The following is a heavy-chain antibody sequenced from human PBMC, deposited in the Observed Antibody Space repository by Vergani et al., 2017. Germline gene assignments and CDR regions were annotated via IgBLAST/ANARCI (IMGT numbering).Heavy chain of an antibody. Sequence: QVQLQESGPGLVKPSQTLSLTCTVSGGSISSGDYYWGWIRQPPGKGLEWIGYIYYSGSTYYNPSLKSRVTISVDTSKNQFSLHLSSVTAADTAIYYCARDVGYCGPDKCFHNSFDPWGQGTLVTVSS. CDR1: GGSISSGDYY. J-gene: IGHJ5*02. CDR2: IYYSGST. V-gene: IGHV4-30-4*08. CDR3: ARDVGYCGPDKCFHNSFDP. D-gene: IGHD2-21*01.